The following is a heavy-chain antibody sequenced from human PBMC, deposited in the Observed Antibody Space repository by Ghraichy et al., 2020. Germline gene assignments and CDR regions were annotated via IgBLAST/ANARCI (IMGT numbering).Heavy chain of an antibody. CDR2: ISGSGGST. CDR3: AKYSSSAGYYSYYYIDV. D-gene: IGHD6-6*01. J-gene: IGHJ6*03. V-gene: IGHV3-23*01. Sequence: LTCAASGFTFSSYAMSWVRQAPGKGLEWVSAISGSGGSTDYADSVKGRFTISRDNSKDTLYLQMNSLRAEDTAVYYCAKYSSSAGYYSYYYIDVWGKGTTVTVSS. CDR1: GFTFSSYA.